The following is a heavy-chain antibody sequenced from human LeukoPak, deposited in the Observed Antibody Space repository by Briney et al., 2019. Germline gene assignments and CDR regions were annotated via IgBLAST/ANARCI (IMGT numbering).Heavy chain of an antibody. Sequence: GGSLRLSCAASGFTFSSYAMSWVRQAPGKGLEWVSAIGGSGGSTYYADSVKGRFTISRDNSKNTLYLQMNSLRAEDTAVYYCAKCISGGWLMRYYFDYWGQGTLVTVSS. CDR3: AKCISGGWLMRYYFDY. CDR2: IGGSGGST. V-gene: IGHV3-23*01. J-gene: IGHJ4*02. D-gene: IGHD6-19*01. CDR1: GFTFSSYA.